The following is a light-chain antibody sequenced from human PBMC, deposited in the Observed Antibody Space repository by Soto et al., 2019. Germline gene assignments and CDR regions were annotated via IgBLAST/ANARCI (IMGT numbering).Light chain of an antibody. J-gene: IGKJ1*01. CDR1: QTVATN. Sequence: EIVMTQSPATLSVSPGERATLSCRASQTVATNLAWYQQKPGQPPRLLIYGASTRATGIPARFSGSGSGTEYTLTNSGLQSVDFAVYSCQQYNNWPWTFGQGTNVDVK. CDR3: QQYNNWPWT. V-gene: IGKV3-15*01. CDR2: GAS.